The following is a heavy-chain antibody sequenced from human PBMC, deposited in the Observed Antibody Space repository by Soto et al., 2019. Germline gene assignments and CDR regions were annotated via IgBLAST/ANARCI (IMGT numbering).Heavy chain of an antibody. CDR1: GYTFTSYA. Sequence: ASVKVSCKASGYTFTSYAMHWVRQAPGQRLEWMGWINAGNGNTKYSQKFQGRVTITRDTSASTAYMELSSLRSEDTAVYYCARSFTVPAALGYWGQGTLVTVSS. CDR3: ARSFTVPAALGY. V-gene: IGHV1-3*01. J-gene: IGHJ4*02. CDR2: INAGNGNT. D-gene: IGHD2-2*01.